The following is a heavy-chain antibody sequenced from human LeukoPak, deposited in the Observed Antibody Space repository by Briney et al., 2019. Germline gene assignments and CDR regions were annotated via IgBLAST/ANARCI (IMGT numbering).Heavy chain of an antibody. J-gene: IGHJ4*02. CDR1: GFTFSGSA. V-gene: IGHV3-73*01. CDR2: IRSKANSYAT. Sequence: PAGSLRLSCAASGFTFSGSAMHWVRQASGKGLEWVGRIRSKANSYATAYAASVKGRFTISRDDSKNTAYLQMNSLKTEDTAVYYCTGSSSWTPFDYWGQGTLVTVSS. CDR3: TGSSSWTPFDY. D-gene: IGHD6-13*01.